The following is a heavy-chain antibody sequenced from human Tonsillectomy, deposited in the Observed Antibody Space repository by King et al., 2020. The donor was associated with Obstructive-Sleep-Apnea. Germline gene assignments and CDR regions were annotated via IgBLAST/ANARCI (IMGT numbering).Heavy chain of an antibody. J-gene: IGHJ6*02. CDR2: IYYSGST. CDR1: GGSISSSSYY. D-gene: IGHD5-18*01. CDR3: AGDRAYSYGNNYYYYGMDV. V-gene: IGHV4-39*07. Sequence: QLQESGPGLVKPSETLSLTCTVSGGSISSSSYYWGWIRQPPGKGLEWIGSIYYSGSTYYNPSLKSRVTISVDTSKNQFSPKLSSVTAADTAVYYCAGDRAYSYGNNYYYYGMDVWGQGTTVTVSS.